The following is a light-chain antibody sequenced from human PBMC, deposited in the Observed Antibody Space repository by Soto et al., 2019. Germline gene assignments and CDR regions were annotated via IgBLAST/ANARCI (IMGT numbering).Light chain of an antibody. CDR1: QGISNS. V-gene: IGKV1-27*01. CDR3: QSYNTDRPT. Sequence: DIQMTQSPSSLSSSVGDRVTITFRANQGISNSLAWYQQKPGKVTKLLIYAASSLQSGVPSRFRGSGSGTEFTLTISSLQPEDFATYYCQSYNTDRPTFGQGTRLEIK. CDR2: AAS. J-gene: IGKJ5*01.